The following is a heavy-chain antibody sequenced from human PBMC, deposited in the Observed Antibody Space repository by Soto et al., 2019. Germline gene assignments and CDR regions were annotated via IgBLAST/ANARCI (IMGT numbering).Heavy chain of an antibody. D-gene: IGHD2-2*01. CDR2: ISANGQGI. CDR1: GFTFNNYA. CDR3: EKHRKYPRDQFHN. Sequence: GGSLRLSCAASGFTFNNYAMSWVRQAPGKGLEWVSAISANGQGIYYADSVKGRFIISRDSSKNTVFLHMDSLTAEDTAVYYCEKHRKYPRDQFHNWGQGTLVTVSS. V-gene: IGHV3-23*01. J-gene: IGHJ4*02.